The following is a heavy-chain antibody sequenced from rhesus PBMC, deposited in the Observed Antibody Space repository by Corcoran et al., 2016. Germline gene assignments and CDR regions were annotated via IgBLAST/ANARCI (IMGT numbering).Heavy chain of an antibody. CDR2: IYGNGADT. Sequence: QMQLQESGPGLVKPSETLSLTCAVSGGSISDGYYWNWIRQSPAKGMEWIGKIYGNGADTNHNPRLGSRGTLQKDQPKTQFSRKRSSVPAAVTLWYYWARSWGSAGHYFDYGGEG. D-gene: IGHD6-25*01. J-gene: IGHJ4*01. CDR3: ARSWGSAGHYFDY. CDR1: GGSISDGYY. V-gene: IGHV4S9*01.